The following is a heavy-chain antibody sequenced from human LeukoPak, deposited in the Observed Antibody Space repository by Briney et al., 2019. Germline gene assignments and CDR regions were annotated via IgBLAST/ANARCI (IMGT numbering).Heavy chain of an antibody. Sequence: GRSLRLSCAASGFTFSSYGMHWVAQPPGKGLEWLAVISYDGSNTYYADSVKGRFTISRDNSKNMLYLQMNSLRAEDTAVYYCAKPYYYGSRSYMDYWGQGTLVTVSS. D-gene: IGHD3-10*01. J-gene: IGHJ4*02. CDR1: GFTFSSYG. CDR2: ISYDGSNT. CDR3: AKPYYYGSRSYMDY. V-gene: IGHV3-30*18.